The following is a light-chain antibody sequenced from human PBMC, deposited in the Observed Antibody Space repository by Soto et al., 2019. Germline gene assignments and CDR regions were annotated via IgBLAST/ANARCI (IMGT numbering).Light chain of an antibody. CDR3: CSYAGSMTWV. J-gene: IGLJ3*02. V-gene: IGLV2-23*01. CDR1: SSDIGSYNL. Sequence: QSALTQPASVSGSPGQSITISCTGTSSDIGSYNLVSWYQQHPGKAPKVIIYEGNERPSGVSNRFSGSKSGNTSSLTISGLQAEDEADYCCCSYAGSMTWVFGGGTKLTVL. CDR2: EGN.